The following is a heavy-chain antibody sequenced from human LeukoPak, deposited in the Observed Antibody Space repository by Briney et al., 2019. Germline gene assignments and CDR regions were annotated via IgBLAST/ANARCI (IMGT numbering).Heavy chain of an antibody. CDR2: IYYSGST. J-gene: IGHJ3*02. Sequence: SETLSLTCTVSGGSISSSSYYWGWIRQPPGKGLEWIGSIYYSGSTCYNPSLKSRVTISVDTSKNQFSLKLSSVTAADTAVYYCARHLSDSDAFDIWGQGTMVTVSS. D-gene: IGHD2-21*01. CDR1: GGSISSSSYY. CDR3: ARHLSDSDAFDI. V-gene: IGHV4-39*01.